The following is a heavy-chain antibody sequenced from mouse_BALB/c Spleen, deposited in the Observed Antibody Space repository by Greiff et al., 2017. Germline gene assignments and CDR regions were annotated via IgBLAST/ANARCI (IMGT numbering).Heavy chain of an antibody. CDR1: GFTFSSFG. CDR2: ISSGSSTI. CDR3: ARDYGNPYYYAMDY. J-gene: IGHJ4*01. V-gene: IGHV5-17*02. Sequence: EVKVEESGGGLVQPGGSRKLSCAASGFTFSSFGMHWVRQAPEKGLEWVAYISSGSSTIYYADTVKGRFTISRDNPKNTLFLQMTSLRSEDTAMYYCARDYGNPYYYAMDYWGQGTSVTVSS. D-gene: IGHD2-1*01.